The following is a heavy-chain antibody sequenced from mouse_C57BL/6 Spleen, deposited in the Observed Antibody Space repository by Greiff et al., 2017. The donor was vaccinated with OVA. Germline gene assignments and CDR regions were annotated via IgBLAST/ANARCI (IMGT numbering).Heavy chain of an antibody. CDR3: TRGDWAY. CDR1: GYTFTDYE. CDR2: IDPETGGT. J-gene: IGHJ3*01. V-gene: IGHV1-15*01. Sequence: VKLMESGAELVRPGASVTLSCKASGYTFTDYEMHWVKQTPVHGLEWIGAIDPETGGTAYNQKFKGKAILTADKSSSTAYMELRSLTSEDSAVYYCTRGDWAYWGQGTLVTVSA.